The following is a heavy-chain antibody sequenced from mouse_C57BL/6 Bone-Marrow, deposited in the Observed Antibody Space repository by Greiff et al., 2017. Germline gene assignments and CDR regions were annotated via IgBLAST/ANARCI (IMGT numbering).Heavy chain of an antibody. J-gene: IGHJ3*01. D-gene: IGHD2-3*01. CDR3: TRWDDGYLAWVAY. V-gene: IGHV1-5*01. CDR1: GYTFTSYW. CDR2: IYPGNSDT. Sequence: EVKLMESGTVLARPGASVKMSCKTSGYTFTSYWMHWVQQRPGQGLEWIGAIYPGNSDTSYNQKFKGKAKLPAVTSASPSYMEVNSRTKEDSAVYYCTRWDDGYLAWVAYWGQGTLVTVSA.